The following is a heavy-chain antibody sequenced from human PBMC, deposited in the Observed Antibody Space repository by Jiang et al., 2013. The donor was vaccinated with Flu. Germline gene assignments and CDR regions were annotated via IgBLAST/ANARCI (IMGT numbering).Heavy chain of an antibody. V-gene: IGHV4-39*01. CDR2: IYYSGST. CDR3: ARRFKQQQLVAPNPYYYYYGMDV. Sequence: GSGLVKPSETLSLTCTVSGGSISSSSYYWGWIRQPPGKGLEWIGSIYYSGSTYYNPSLKSRVTISVDTSKNQFSLKLSSATTADTAVYYCARRFKQQQLVAPNPYYYYYGMDVWGQGTTVTVSS. J-gene: IGHJ6*02. D-gene: IGHD6-13*01. CDR1: GGSISSSSYY.